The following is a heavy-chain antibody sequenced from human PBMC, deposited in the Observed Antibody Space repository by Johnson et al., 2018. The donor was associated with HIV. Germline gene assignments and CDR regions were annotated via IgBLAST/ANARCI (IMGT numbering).Heavy chain of an antibody. J-gene: IGHJ3*02. CDR3: AKDLVATIQGPWGATNAFDI. V-gene: IGHV3-20*04. D-gene: IGHD5-12*01. CDR1: GFTFDDYS. CDR2: INWNGGST. Sequence: VESGGGVVRPGGSLRLSCAASGFTFDDYSMSWVHQAPGKGLEWASGINWNGGSTGYADSVKGRFTISRDNAKTTLYLQMNSLRVEDTAVYYCAKDLVATIQGPWGATNAFDIWGQGTIVTVSS.